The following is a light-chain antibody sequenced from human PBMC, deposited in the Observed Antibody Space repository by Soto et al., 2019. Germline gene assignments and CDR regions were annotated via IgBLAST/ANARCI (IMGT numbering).Light chain of an antibody. CDR1: QGIGSS. CDR2: ATS. CDR3: QQSFSTPPT. J-gene: IGKJ1*01. Sequence: DIQLTQSPSFLSASVGDRVTITCRASQGIGSSLAWYQQKPGKAPKLLIFATSTLQSGVPSRFSGSGSGTDFTLTISSLQPEDFASYYCQQSFSTPPTFGQGTKVDI. V-gene: IGKV1-39*01.